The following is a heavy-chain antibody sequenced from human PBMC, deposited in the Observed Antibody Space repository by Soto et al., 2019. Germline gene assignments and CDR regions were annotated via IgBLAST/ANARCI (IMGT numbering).Heavy chain of an antibody. D-gene: IGHD2-15*01. CDR1: GGSISSGGYY. V-gene: IGHV4-30-4*01. CDR3: AREGSALEY. Sequence: PSETLSLTCAVSGGSISSGGYYWSWIRQPPGKGLEWIGYIYYSGSTYYNPSLKSRVTISVDTSKNQFSLKLSSVTAADTAVYYCAREGSALEYWGQGTLVTVSS. J-gene: IGHJ4*02. CDR2: IYYSGST.